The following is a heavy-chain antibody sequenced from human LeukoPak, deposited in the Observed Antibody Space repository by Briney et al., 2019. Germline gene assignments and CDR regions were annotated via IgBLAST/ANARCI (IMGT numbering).Heavy chain of an antibody. CDR2: INHSGST. CDR1: GGSFSGYY. Sequence: SETLSLTCAVYGGSFSGYYWSWFRQPPGKGLEWIGEINHSGSTNYNPSLKSRVTISVDTSKNQFSLKLSSVTAADTAVYYCAREYYYDSGRGNYFDYWGQGTLVTVSS. D-gene: IGHD3-22*01. CDR3: AREYYYDSGRGNYFDY. J-gene: IGHJ4*02. V-gene: IGHV4-34*01.